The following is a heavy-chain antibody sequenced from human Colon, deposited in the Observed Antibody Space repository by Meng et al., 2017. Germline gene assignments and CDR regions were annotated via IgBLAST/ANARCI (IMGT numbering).Heavy chain of an antibody. Sequence: QVQLQQSVPRLAKPSQTPSPTCFISGDSVSSNTAAWNWIRQSPSRGLEWLGRTYYRSKWYNEYAVSVKSRMTFNADTSKNQVSLQVNSVTPEDTAVYYCARDHGYSYGLPLDYWGQGILVTVSS. CDR3: ARDHGYSYGLPLDY. CDR1: GDSVSSNTAA. V-gene: IGHV6-1*01. D-gene: IGHD5-18*01. CDR2: TYYRSKWYN. J-gene: IGHJ4*02.